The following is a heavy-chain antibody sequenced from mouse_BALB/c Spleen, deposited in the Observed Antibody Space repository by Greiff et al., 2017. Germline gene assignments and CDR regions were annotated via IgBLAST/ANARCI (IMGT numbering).Heavy chain of an antibody. CDR3: AREGVYGNYVNYFDY. V-gene: IGHV1-67*01. CDR2: ISTYYGNT. Sequence: QVQLQQSGPELVRPGVSVKISCKGSSYTFTDYAMHWVKQSHAKSLEWIGVISTYYGNTNYNQKFKGKATMTVDKSSSTAYMELARLTSEDSAVYYCAREGVYGNYVNYFDYWGQGTTLTGSS. J-gene: IGHJ2*01. CDR1: SYTFTDYA. D-gene: IGHD2-1*01.